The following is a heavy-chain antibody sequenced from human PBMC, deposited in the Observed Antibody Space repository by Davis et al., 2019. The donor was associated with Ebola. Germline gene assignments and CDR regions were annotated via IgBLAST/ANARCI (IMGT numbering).Heavy chain of an antibody. V-gene: IGHV5-51*01. J-gene: IGHJ4*02. CDR1: GYSFTSYW. Sequence: GESLKISCKGSGYSFTSYWIAWVRQMPGKDLEWMGIIYPGDSDTRYSPSFRGQVTISADKSFSTAYLQWSGLKASDTAMYYCARMGKSYYDSLWDYWGQGTLVTVSS. CDR3: ARMGKSYYDSLWDY. CDR2: IYPGDSDT. D-gene: IGHD3-10*01.